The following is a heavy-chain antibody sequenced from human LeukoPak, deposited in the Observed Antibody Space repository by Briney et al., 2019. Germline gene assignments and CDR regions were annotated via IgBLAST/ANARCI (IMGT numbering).Heavy chain of an antibody. J-gene: IGHJ2*01. D-gene: IGHD6-19*01. CDR2: INQRRNT. Sequence: ASETLSLTCVVYGESFSGYSWSWIRQPPGKGLEWIGEINQRRNTNYNPSLKSRVTISIDRSKNQFSLKLSSVTAADTAVYYCARHGWHAWYFDLWGRGTLVTVSS. V-gene: IGHV4-34*01. CDR1: GESFSGYS. CDR3: ARHGWHAWYFDL.